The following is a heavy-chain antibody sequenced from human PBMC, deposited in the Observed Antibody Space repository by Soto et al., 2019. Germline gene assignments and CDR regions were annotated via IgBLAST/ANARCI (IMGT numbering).Heavy chain of an antibody. CDR1: GYTFTSYG. J-gene: IGHJ3*02. CDR2: IKSKTDGGTT. V-gene: IGHV3-15*01. Sequence: SCKASGYTFTSYGISWVRQAPGKGLEWVGRIKSKTDGGTTDYAAPVKGRFTISRDDSKNTLYLQMNSLKTEDTAVYYCTTPSLTTVVILGDAFDIWGQGTMVTVSS. D-gene: IGHD4-17*01. CDR3: TTPSLTTVVILGDAFDI.